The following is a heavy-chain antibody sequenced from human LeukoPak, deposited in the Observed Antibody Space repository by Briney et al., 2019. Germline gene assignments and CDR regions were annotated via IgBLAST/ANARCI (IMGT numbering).Heavy chain of an antibody. CDR3: AKVPTSYYDSSGYPKGWFNT. D-gene: IGHD3-22*01. CDR2: LRGNGGST. V-gene: IGHV3-23*01. Sequence: GGSLRLSCAAPGFTFSSYAMNWVRQAPGKGLEWVSGLRGNGGSTYYADSVKDRFTTSRDNSKNTLFLQMDSLRVEDTAVYYCAKVPTSYYDSSGYPKGWFNTWGLGTLVTVSS. CDR1: GFTFSSYA. J-gene: IGHJ5*02.